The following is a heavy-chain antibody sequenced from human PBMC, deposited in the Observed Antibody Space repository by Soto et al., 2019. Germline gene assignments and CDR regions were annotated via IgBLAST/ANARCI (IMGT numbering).Heavy chain of an antibody. V-gene: IGHV3-23*01. D-gene: IGHD5-18*01. CDR3: VGWPWLRYFDY. J-gene: IGHJ4*02. CDR1: GITFSSYD. CDR2: ISGSGGRA. Sequence: GGSLRLSCAASGITFSSYDMSWVRQAPGKGLEWVSGISGSGGRAYYADSVKGRFTISRDNSKNMLFVQIDSLRAEDTAIYYCVGWPWLRYFDYWGQGSMVTVSS.